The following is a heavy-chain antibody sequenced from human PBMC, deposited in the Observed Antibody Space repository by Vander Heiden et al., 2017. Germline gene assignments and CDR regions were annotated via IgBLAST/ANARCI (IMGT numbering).Heavy chain of an antibody. J-gene: IGHJ6*02. D-gene: IGHD6-13*01. CDR2: ISCSGGST. V-gene: IGHV3-23*01. Sequence: EVQLLESGGGLVQPGGSLRLSCPAPASTFSRYPMSWVRQAPGKGLEWVSAISCSGGSTYYADSVKGRFTISRDNSKNTLYLQMNSLRAEDTAVYYCAKSAAAGPTVDYYYGMDVWGQGTTVTVSS. CDR1: ASTFSRYP. CDR3: AKSAAAGPTVDYYYGMDV.